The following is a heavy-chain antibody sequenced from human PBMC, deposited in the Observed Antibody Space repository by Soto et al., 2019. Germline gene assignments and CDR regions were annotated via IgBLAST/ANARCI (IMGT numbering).Heavy chain of an antibody. D-gene: IGHD2-2*02. CDR1: GGSISSGGYS. Sequence: SETLSLTCAVSGGSISSGGYSWSWIRQPPGKGLEWIGYIYHSGSTYYNPSLKSRVTLSVDRSKHQFSLKLSSVTAADTAVYYCARGVVVVPAAILWFDPWGQGTLVTVSS. V-gene: IGHV4-30-2*01. CDR2: IYHSGST. J-gene: IGHJ5*02. CDR3: ARGVVVVPAAILWFDP.